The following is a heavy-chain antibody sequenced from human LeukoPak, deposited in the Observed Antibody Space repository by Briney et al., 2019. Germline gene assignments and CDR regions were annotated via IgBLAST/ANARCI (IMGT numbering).Heavy chain of an antibody. CDR2: IYYSGST. CDR3: ARGGGDVGYFDY. V-gene: IGHV4-31*03. D-gene: IGHD4-17*01. J-gene: IGHJ4*02. CDR1: GGSISSGGYY. Sequence: SETLSLTCTVSGGSISSGGYYWSWIRQHPGKGLEWIGYIYYSGSTYYNPSLKSRVTISVDTSKNQFSLKLSSVTAADTAVYHCARGGGDVGYFDYWGQGTLVTVSS.